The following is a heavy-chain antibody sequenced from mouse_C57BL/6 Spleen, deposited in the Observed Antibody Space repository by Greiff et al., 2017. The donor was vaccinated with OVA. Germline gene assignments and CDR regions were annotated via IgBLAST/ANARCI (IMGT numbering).Heavy chain of an antibody. D-gene: IGHD1-1*01. J-gene: IGHJ1*03. Sequence: EVQRVESGGGLVKPGGSLKLSCAASGFTFSDYGMHWVRQAPEKGLEWVAYISSGSSTLYYADTVKGRFTISRDNAKNTLFLQMTSLRSEDTAMYYCATPYYGSSPGVWGTGTTVTVSS. CDR3: ATPYYGSSPGV. V-gene: IGHV5-17*01. CDR2: ISSGSSTL. CDR1: GFTFSDYG.